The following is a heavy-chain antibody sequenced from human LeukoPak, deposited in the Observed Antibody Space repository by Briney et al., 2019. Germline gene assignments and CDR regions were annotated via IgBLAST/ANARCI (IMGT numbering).Heavy chain of an antibody. D-gene: IGHD6-13*01. J-gene: IGHJ2*01. CDR2: ISDSGGST. Sequence: GGSLRLSCAASGFTFSSYAMSWVRQAPGKGLEWVSAISDSGGSTSHADSVKGRFTISRDNSKNTLYLQMNSLRAEDTAVYYCAKADAGIAAAAPPRYWYFDLWGRGTLVTVSS. CDR3: AKADAGIAAAAPPRYWYFDL. CDR1: GFTFSSYA. V-gene: IGHV3-23*01.